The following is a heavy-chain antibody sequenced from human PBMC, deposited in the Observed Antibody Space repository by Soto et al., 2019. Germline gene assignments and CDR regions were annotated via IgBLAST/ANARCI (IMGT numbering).Heavy chain of an antibody. D-gene: IGHD2-8*01. CDR3: ARSFCRDAVRCNWFDP. Sequence: QVQLQESGPGLVKPSETLSLTCTVSGAFSSTYYWSWIRQPPGKGLEWIGYMNNIGRTNYNPSLKSRVTISLDTSKNQFSLKLSSVIAADTAVLYCARSFCRDAVRCNWFDPWGLGTLVTASS. J-gene: IGHJ5*02. CDR2: MNNIGRT. CDR1: GAFSSTYY. V-gene: IGHV4-59*01.